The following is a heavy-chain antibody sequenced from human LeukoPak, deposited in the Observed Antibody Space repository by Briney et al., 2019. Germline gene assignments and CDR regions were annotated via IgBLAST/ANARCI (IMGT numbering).Heavy chain of an antibody. CDR3: ARMYSSGFTIDDY. J-gene: IGHJ4*02. Sequence: SVKVSCKASGFTFTSSAVQWVRQARGQRLEWIGWIVVGSGNTNYAQKFQGRVTITADESTSTAYMELSSLRSEDTAVYYCARMYSSGFTIDDYWGQGTLVTVSS. CDR2: IVVGSGNT. D-gene: IGHD6-19*01. CDR1: GFTFTSSA. V-gene: IGHV1-58*01.